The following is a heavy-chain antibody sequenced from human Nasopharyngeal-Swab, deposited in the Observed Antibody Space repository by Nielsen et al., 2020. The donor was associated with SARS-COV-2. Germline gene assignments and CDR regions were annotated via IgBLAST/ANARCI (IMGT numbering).Heavy chain of an antibody. J-gene: IGHJ6*02. CDR3: ARDRPRPPPYYYYYGMDV. D-gene: IGHD6-6*01. V-gene: IGHV3-23*01. Sequence: GGSLRLSCAASGFTFSSYAMSWVRQAPGKGLEWVSAISGSGGSTYYADSVKGRFTISRDNSKNTLYLQMNSLRAEDTAVYYCARDRPRPPPYYYYYGMDVWGQGTTVTVSS. CDR1: GFTFSSYA. CDR2: ISGSGGST.